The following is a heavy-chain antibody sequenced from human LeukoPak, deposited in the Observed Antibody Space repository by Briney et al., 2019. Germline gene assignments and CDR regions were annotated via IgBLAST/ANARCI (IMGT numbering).Heavy chain of an antibody. CDR1: GDSFSSVTDY. V-gene: IGHV4-39*07. CDR2: GDYSGGT. J-gene: IGHJ4*02. CDR3: AGERGEEYSSGWYKTNYFDN. D-gene: IGHD6-13*01. Sequence: SETLSLTCTVSGDSFSSVTDYWAWIRQPPGKGLEWIASGDYSGGTYYNPSLESRVAISADMSKNQISLKLTSVTGADTAVYYCAGERGEEYSSGWYKTNYFDNWGQGIRVTVSS.